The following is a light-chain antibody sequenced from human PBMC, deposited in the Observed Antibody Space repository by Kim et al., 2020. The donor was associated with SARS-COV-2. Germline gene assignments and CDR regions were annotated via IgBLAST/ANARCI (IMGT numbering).Light chain of an antibody. J-gene: IGLJ3*02. CDR2: EVS. CDR1: YSDIGRYDY. Sequence: QSALTQPPSASGSPGQSVTLSCTGTYSDIGRYDYVSWYQNHPGRAPKLIIYEVSRRPSGVPDRFSGSKSGNTASLTVSGLRAEDEADYYCSSYTDSNTLMFGEGTRLTVL. V-gene: IGLV2-8*01. CDR3: SSYTDSNTLM.